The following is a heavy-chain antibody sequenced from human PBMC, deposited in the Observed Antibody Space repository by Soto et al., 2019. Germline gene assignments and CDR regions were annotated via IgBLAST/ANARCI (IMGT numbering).Heavy chain of an antibody. D-gene: IGHD3-3*02. J-gene: IGHJ6*03. Sequence: GESLKISCQGSGYSFTTYWINWVRQMPGKGLEWMGIIYPGDSETRYSPSFQGQVTISADKSISTAYLQWNSLEASDTAMYYCARGSPFYYSYYMDVWGKGTTVTVSS. CDR2: IYPGDSET. V-gene: IGHV5-51*01. CDR3: ARGSPFYYSYYMDV. CDR1: GYSFTTYW.